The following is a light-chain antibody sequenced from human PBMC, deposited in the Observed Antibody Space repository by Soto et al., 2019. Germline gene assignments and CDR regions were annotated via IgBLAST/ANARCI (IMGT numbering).Light chain of an antibody. CDR2: GAS. CDR1: QSVNNN. V-gene: IGKV3-15*01. Sequence: ETLMTQSPATLSVSPGERATLSCRASQSVNNNLAWYQQKLVKAPRVLIYGASTRSTGIPARFTGSRSGTEFILTITSLQSEDSAVYYCQEYNTWPWTFGQGTKVEFK. J-gene: IGKJ1*01. CDR3: QEYNTWPWT.